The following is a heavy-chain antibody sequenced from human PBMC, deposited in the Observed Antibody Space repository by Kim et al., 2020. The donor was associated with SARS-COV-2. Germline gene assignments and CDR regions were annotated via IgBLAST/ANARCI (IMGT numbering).Heavy chain of an antibody. J-gene: IGHJ6*02. CDR1: GFTFSSYA. V-gene: IGHV3-30-3*01. CDR2: ISYDGSNK. Sequence: GGSLSLSCAASGFTFSSYAMHWVRQAPGKGLEWVAVISYDGSNKYYADSVKGRFTISRDNSKNTLYLQMNSLRAEDTAVYYCARRPDTAMVNLNYYDYGMDVWGQGTTVTVSS. CDR3: ARRPDTAMVNLNYYDYGMDV. D-gene: IGHD5-18*01.